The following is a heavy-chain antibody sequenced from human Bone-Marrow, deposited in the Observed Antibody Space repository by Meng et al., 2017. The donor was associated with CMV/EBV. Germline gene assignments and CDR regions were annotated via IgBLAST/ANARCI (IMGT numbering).Heavy chain of an antibody. CDR1: GGSFSGYY. V-gene: IGHV4-34*01. J-gene: IGHJ5*02. D-gene: IGHD3-10*01. CDR2: INHSGST. CDR3: VSGRYGSGNNWFDP. Sequence: CAVYGGSFSGYYWSWIRQPPGKGLEWIGEINHSGSTNYNPSLKSRVTISVDTSKNQFSLKLSSVTAADTAVYYCVSGRYGSGNNWFDPWGQGTLSPSPQ.